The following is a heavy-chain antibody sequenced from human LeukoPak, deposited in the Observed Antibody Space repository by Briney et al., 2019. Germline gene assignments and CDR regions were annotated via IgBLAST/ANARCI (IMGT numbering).Heavy chain of an antibody. CDR1: GFTFTDYW. CDR2: IKRDGSEK. V-gene: IGHV3-7*01. Sequence: PGGSLRLSCAASGFTFTDYWMSWVRQAPGRGLEWVASIKRDGSEKYYVDSVKGRFTISRDNAKNSLYLQMNSLRAEDTAVYHCVREASGGSKGVSGIFDIWGQGTLVTVSS. CDR3: VREASGGSKGVSGIFDI. D-gene: IGHD2-15*01. J-gene: IGHJ3*02.